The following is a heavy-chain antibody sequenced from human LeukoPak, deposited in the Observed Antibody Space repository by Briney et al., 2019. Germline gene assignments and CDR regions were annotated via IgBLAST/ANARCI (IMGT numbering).Heavy chain of an antibody. CDR1: GYTFTTYE. V-gene: IGHV1-8*03. J-gene: IGHJ4*02. CDR2: MDPNTGNT. D-gene: IGHD6-19*01. Sequence: ASVKVSCRASGYTFTTYEINWVRQATGQGLEWMGWMDPNTGNTGFAQKFQGRVTLTRDTSINTAYMELTSLRCEDTAVYYCARGGNSGWRTPNDDYWGQGTLVTVSS. CDR3: ARGGNSGWRTPNDDY.